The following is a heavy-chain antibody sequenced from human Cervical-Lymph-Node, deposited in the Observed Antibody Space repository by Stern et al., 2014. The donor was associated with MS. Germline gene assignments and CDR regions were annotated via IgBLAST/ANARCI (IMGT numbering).Heavy chain of an antibody. CDR3: AIEPGPGAVTTLYFQH. CDR2: IIPIFGTA. J-gene: IGHJ1*01. CDR1: GGNFSNYA. D-gene: IGHD4-11*01. Sequence: QVQLVQSGAEVKEPGSSARVSCKASGGNFSNYAISWVRQAPGQGLEWMGGIIPIFGTAHYAQDFQGRVTITADESTNTAYVELSSVTSDDTAVYYCAIEPGPGAVTTLYFQHWGQGTHVTVSS. V-gene: IGHV1-69*01.